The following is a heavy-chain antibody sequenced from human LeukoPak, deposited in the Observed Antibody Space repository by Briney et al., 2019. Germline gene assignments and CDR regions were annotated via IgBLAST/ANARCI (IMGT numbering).Heavy chain of an antibody. CDR1: GFTFSTYW. V-gene: IGHV3-74*01. CDR2: VNSDGSIT. Sequence: PGGSLRLSFAASGFTFSTYWMHWVRQAPGKGLVWVSRVNSDGSITSYADSVKGRFTISRDNAKNTVSLQMNSLRDEDTAVYYCATDSGYDSSAYYPDCWGQGTLVTVSS. CDR3: ATDSGYDSSAYYPDC. J-gene: IGHJ4*02. D-gene: IGHD3-22*01.